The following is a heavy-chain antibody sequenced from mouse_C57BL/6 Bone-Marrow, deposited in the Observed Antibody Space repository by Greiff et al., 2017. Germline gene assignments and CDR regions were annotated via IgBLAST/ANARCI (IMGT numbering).Heavy chain of an antibody. J-gene: IGHJ2*01. CDR2: IWPGGGT. D-gene: IGHD1-1*01. V-gene: IGHV2-9-1*01. CDR1: GFSLTSYA. CDR3: ASNYYGSPAPLDY. Sequence: QVQLKQSGPGLVAPSPSLSITCTVSGFSLTSYAISWVRQPPGKGLEWLGVIWPGGGTNYNSALNSRLSISKDNSKSQVFFNKNSLQTDDTARDYCASNYYGSPAPLDYWGQGTTLTVSS.